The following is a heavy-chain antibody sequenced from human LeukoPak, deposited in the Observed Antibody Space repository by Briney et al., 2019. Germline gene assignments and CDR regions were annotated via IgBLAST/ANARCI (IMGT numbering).Heavy chain of an antibody. CDR1: GYTFTDYY. J-gene: IGHJ4*02. V-gene: IGHV1-69-2*01. CDR3: ATWGRRLVQKDY. Sequence: ASVKVSCKVSGYTFTDYYMHWVPPAPGKGGEWMGLVDPEDGETIYAEKFQGRVTITADTSTDTAYMELSSLRSEDTAVYYCATWGRRLVQKDYWGQGTLVTVSS. D-gene: IGHD6-19*01. CDR2: VDPEDGET.